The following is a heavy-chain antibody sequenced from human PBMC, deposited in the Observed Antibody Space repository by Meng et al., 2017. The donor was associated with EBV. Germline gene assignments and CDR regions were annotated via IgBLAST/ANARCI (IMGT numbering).Heavy chain of an antibody. V-gene: IGHV1-69*01. D-gene: IGHD3-10*01. CDR1: GGTLRSDA. Sequence: QVQWVQSGAEGKKPGSSVKVSCKTSGGTLRSDAVSWVRQAPGQGLEWMGGLIPKSDAPYYAQKFQDRVTITADESTSTHYMDLSGLRSEDTAVYYCASESGRGFTPDYWGQGTLVTVSS. CDR3: ASESGRGFTPDY. CDR2: LIPKSDAP. J-gene: IGHJ4*02.